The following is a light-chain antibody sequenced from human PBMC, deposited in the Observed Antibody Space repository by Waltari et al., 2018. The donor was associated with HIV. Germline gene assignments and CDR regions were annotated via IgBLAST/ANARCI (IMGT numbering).Light chain of an antibody. CDR1: PSKIGAGYH. CDR3: QSYSSSLSGVV. V-gene: IGLV1-40*01. CDR2: ANI. Sequence: QSLLTQPPSVSGAPGQEVTISCTGSPSKIGAGYHVHRYQQVQGPAPKLLISANINRPSGVPDRFSGATSGTSASLAITVLQAEDEADYYCQSYSSSLSGVVFGGGTKLTVL. J-gene: IGLJ2*01.